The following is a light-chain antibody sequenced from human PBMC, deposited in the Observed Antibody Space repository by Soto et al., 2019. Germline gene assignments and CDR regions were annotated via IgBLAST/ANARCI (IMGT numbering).Light chain of an antibody. J-gene: IGKJ3*01. Sequence: EIVLTQSPGTLSLSPGERATLSCRASQSVSSSYLAWYQQKPGQAPRLLIFDASSRAPGIPDRFSGSGSGTDFTLIITRVEPEDFAVYYCQQYGWSPGLFAFGPGTKVDIK. CDR3: QQYGWSPGLFA. CDR1: QSVSSSY. CDR2: DAS. V-gene: IGKV3-20*01.